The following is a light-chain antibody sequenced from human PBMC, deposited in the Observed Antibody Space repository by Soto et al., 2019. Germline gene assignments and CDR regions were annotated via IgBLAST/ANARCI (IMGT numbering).Light chain of an antibody. CDR1: RSDVGGYKY. J-gene: IGLJ1*01. V-gene: IGLV2-14*03. CDR2: DVS. Sequence: QSVLTQPASVSGSPGQSIAISCTGTRSDVGGYKYVSWYQQHPGKAPKLLIYDVSNRPSGVSDRFSGSKSGNTASLAFCGLHSEDEANYYCSLYTSSSFYVWETGTNVNV. CDR3: SLYTSSSFYV.